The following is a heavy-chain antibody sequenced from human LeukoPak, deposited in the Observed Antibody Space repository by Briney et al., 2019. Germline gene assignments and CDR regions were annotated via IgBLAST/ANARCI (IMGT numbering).Heavy chain of an antibody. CDR1: GYSISSGYY. CDR3: ARERVGAVVWFDP. V-gene: IGHV4-38-2*02. Sequence: SETLSLTCAVSGYSISSGYYWGWIRQPPGKGLEWIGSIYHSGITYYNPSLKSRVTISVDTSKNQFSLKLSSVTAADTAVYYCARERVGAVVWFDPWGQGTLVTVSS. J-gene: IGHJ5*02. D-gene: IGHD1-26*01. CDR2: IYHSGIT.